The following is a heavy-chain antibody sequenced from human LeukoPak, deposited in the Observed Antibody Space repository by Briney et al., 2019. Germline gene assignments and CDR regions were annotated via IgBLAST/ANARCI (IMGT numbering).Heavy chain of an antibody. J-gene: IGHJ4*02. CDR2: ISAYNGNT. CDR1: GYTFNSYY. V-gene: IGHV1-18*04. Sequence: ASVKVSCKASGYTFNSYYMHWVRQAPGQGLEWMGWISAYNGNTNYAQKLQGRVTMTTDTSTSTAYMELRSLRSDDTAVYYCARGSCTNGVCYFFDYWGQGTLVTVSS. CDR3: ARGSCTNGVCYFFDY. D-gene: IGHD2-8*01.